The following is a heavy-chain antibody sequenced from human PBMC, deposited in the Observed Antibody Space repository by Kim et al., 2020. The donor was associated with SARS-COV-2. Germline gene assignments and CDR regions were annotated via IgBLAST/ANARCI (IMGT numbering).Heavy chain of an antibody. Sequence: SETLSLTCTVSGGSISSSSYYWGWIRQPPGKGLEWIGSIYYSGSTYYNPSLKSRVTISVDTSKNQFSLKLSSVTAADTAVYYCARHPVLRYFDWLLAAYDPFDYWGQGTLVTVSS. CDR2: IYYSGST. D-gene: IGHD3-9*01. CDR3: ARHPVLRYFDWLLAAYDPFDY. CDR1: GGSISSSSYY. J-gene: IGHJ4*02. V-gene: IGHV4-39*01.